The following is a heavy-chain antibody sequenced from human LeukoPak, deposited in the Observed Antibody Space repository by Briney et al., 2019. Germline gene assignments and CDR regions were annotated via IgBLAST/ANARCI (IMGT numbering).Heavy chain of an antibody. D-gene: IGHD7-27*01. CDR1: GYTFTDYY. V-gene: IGHV1-69-2*01. CDR2: VDPEDGET. J-gene: IGHJ4*02. Sequence: ASVKVSCEVSGYTFTDYYMHWVQQAPGKGLEWMGLVDPEDGETIYAEKFQGRVTITADTSTDTAYMELSSLRSEDTAVYYCATVGRWGSRVDYWGQGTLVTVSS. CDR3: ATVGRWGSRVDY.